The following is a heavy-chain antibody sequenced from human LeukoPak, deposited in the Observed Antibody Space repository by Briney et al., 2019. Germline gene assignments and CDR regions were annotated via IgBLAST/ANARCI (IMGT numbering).Heavy chain of an antibody. V-gene: IGHV3-64*02. CDR1: GFTFSSYA. J-gene: IGHJ4*02. Sequence: GGSLRLSCAASGFTFSSYAMHWVRQAPGKGLENVAGIRSNGGFTYYADSVKGRFTISRDNSKNTLYLQMGSLRAEDMAVYYCARVAAAGLYYFGYWGQGTLVTVSS. CDR2: IRSNGGFT. D-gene: IGHD6-13*01. CDR3: ARVAAAGLYYFGY.